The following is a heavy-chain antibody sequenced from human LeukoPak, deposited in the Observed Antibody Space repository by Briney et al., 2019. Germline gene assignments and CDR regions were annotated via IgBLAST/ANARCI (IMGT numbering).Heavy chain of an antibody. V-gene: IGHV4-39*07. D-gene: IGHD2/OR15-2a*01. J-gene: IGHJ6*03. CDR3: ARLPSFRGVYYYYYYMDV. Sequence: SETLSLTCTVSGGSISSTTYYWGWIRQTPGKGLEWIGSIYYTGSTYSNPSLRSRVTISIDTSKNQFSLNLSSVTAADTAVYYCARLPSFRGVYYYYYYMDVWGKGTTVTVSS. CDR2: IYYTGST. CDR1: GGSISSTTYY.